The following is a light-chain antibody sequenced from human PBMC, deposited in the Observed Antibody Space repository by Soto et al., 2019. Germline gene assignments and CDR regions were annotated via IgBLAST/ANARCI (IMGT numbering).Light chain of an antibody. CDR2: KAS. V-gene: IGKV1-5*03. CDR1: QSISSW. Sequence: IQMTKSPSTLSASVGDSVTITFRASQSISSWLAWYQQKPGKAPKLLIYKASSLESGVPSRFSGSGSGTEFTLTISSLQPDDFATYYCQHYNSYSEACGQGTKGDIK. CDR3: QHYNSYSEA. J-gene: IGKJ1*01.